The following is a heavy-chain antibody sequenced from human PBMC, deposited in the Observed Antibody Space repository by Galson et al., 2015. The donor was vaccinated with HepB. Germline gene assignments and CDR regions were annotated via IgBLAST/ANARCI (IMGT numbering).Heavy chain of an antibody. J-gene: IGHJ3*02. CDR3: ARGGRNYPAHDVFDM. CDR2: IYHTGDT. CDR1: GGSISSGGYC. V-gene: IGHV4-30-2*01. D-gene: IGHD3-16*01. Sequence: TLSLTCAVSGGSISSGGYCWSWIRQPPGKGLEWIGYIYHTGDTFYNPSLKSRVTISVDRSKNQFSLKMISVTAADTAVYYCARGGRNYPAHDVFDMWGQGTMVTVSS.